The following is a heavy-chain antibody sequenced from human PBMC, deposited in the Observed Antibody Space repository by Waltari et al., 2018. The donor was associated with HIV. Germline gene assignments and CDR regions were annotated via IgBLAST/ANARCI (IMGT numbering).Heavy chain of an antibody. CDR1: GYTLSELP. CDR2: FDPEEGEA. CDR3: TAGEPPGGY. D-gene: IGHD1-1*01. J-gene: IGHJ4*02. Sequence: QVQMVQAGARVKKPGAPVNVSCTVSGYTLSELPMHWARQAAGKGFEWMGGFDPEEGEAIYAQKFQGRVTMTEYTSTDTAYMEVANLKFEDTAVYYCTAGEPPGGYWGQGTLVTVSS. V-gene: IGHV1-24*01.